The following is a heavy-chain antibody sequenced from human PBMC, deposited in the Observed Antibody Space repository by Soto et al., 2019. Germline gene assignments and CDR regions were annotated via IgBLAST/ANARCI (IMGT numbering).Heavy chain of an antibody. J-gene: IGHJ1*01. CDR2: IDPSDSYT. CDR1: GYSFTSYW. D-gene: IGHD2-15*01. CDR3: ASLVRYCSGGSCYGYFQH. Sequence: GESLKISCRGSGYSFTSYWISWVRQMPGKGLEWMGRIDPSDSYTNYSPSFQGHVTISADKSISTAYLQWSSLKASDTAMYYCASLVRYCSGGSCYGYFQHWGQGTLVTVSS. V-gene: IGHV5-10-1*01.